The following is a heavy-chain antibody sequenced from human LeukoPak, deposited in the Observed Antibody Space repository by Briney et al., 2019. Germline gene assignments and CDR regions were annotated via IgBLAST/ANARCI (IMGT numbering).Heavy chain of an antibody. J-gene: IGHJ2*01. Sequence: GGSLRLSCAASGFTFSSYAMSWVRQAPGKGLEWVSAISGSGGSTYYADSVKGRFTISRDNSKNTLYLQMNSLRAEDTAVYYCARYGLRTRYWYFDLWGRGTLVTVSS. D-gene: IGHD5/OR15-5a*01. CDR3: ARYGLRTRYWYFDL. V-gene: IGHV3-23*01. CDR2: ISGSGGST. CDR1: GFTFSSYA.